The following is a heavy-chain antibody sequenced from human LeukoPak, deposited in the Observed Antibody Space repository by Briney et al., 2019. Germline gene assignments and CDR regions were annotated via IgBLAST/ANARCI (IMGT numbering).Heavy chain of an antibody. V-gene: IGHV4-59*11. Sequence: SETLSLTCTVSGGSISSHYWSWIRQPPGKGLEWIGYIYYSGSTNYNPSLKSRVTISVDTSKNQFSLKLSSVTAADTAVYYCARDNHYDSSGYYYYYGMDVWGQGTMVTVSS. D-gene: IGHD3-22*01. CDR2: IYYSGST. CDR3: ARDNHYDSSGYYYYYGMDV. CDR1: GGSISSHY. J-gene: IGHJ6*02.